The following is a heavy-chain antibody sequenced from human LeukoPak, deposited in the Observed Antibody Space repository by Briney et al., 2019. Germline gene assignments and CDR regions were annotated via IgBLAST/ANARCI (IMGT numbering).Heavy chain of an antibody. CDR3: AKERDTAMVTIDY. CDR2: IRYDGSNK. J-gene: IGHJ4*02. CDR1: GFTFSSYG. D-gene: IGHD5-18*01. V-gene: IGHV3-30*02. Sequence: GGSLRLSCAASGFTFSSYGMHWVRQAPGKGLEWVAFIRYDGSNKYYADSVKGRFTISRDNSKNTLYLQMNSLRAEDTAVYYCAKERDTAMVTIDYWGQGTLVKVSS.